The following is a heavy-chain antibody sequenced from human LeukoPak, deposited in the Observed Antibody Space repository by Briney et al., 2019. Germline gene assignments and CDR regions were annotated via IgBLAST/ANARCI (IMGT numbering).Heavy chain of an antibody. D-gene: IGHD3-10*01. Sequence: GASEKVSCKASGGTFSSYAISWVRQAPGQGLEWMGRIIPILGIANYAQKFQGRVTITADKSTSTAYMELSSLRSEDTAVYYCARVWPSSGEANAFDIWGQGTMVTVSS. CDR2: IIPILGIA. J-gene: IGHJ3*02. CDR1: GGTFSSYA. V-gene: IGHV1-69*04. CDR3: ARVWPSSGEANAFDI.